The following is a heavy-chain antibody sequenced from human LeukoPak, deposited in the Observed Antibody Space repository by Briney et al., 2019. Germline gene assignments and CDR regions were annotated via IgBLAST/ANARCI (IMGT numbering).Heavy chain of an antibody. CDR3: AWMASLFDY. CDR1: GGSISSSSYY. D-gene: IGHD5-24*01. Sequence: PSETLSLTCTVSGGSISSSSYYWGWIRQPPGKGLEWIGSIYYSGSTYYNPSLKSRVTLSVDTSKNQFSLKLSSVTAADTAVYYCAWMASLFDYWGQGTLVTVSS. J-gene: IGHJ4*02. V-gene: IGHV4-39*01. CDR2: IYYSGST.